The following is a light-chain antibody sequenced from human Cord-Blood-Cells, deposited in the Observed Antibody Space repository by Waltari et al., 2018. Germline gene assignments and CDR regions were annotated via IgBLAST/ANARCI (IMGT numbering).Light chain of an antibody. J-gene: IGKJ3*01. CDR3: QQYNSYIFT. CDR1: QSISSW. V-gene: IGKV1-5*01. CDR2: DAS. Sequence: DIQMTQSPSTLSASVGDRVTITCRASQSISSWLAWYQQKPGKDPKLLIYDASSLESGVPSRFSGSGSGTEFTLTISSLQPDDFATYYCQQYNSYIFTFGPGTKVDIK.